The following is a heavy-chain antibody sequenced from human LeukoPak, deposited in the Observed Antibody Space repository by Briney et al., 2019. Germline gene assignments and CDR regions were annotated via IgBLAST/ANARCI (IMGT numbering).Heavy chain of an antibody. D-gene: IGHD6-6*01. V-gene: IGHV1-8*03. CDR1: GYTFTSYD. CDR2: MNPNSGNT. CDR3: AVGYSSSPLDY. J-gene: IGHJ4*02. Sequence: ASVKVSCKASGYTFTSYDINWVRQATGQGLEWMGWMNPNSGNTGNAQKFQGRVTITRNTSISTAYMELSSLRSEDTAVYYCAVGYSSSPLDYWGQGTLVTVSS.